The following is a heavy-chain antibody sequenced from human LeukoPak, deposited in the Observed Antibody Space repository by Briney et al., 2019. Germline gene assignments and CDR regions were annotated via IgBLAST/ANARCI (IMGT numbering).Heavy chain of an antibody. CDR1: GGSFSGYY. CDR2: INHSGST. J-gene: IGHJ4*02. D-gene: IGHD2-15*01. Sequence: SETLSLTCAVYGGSFSGYYWSWIRQPPGKGLEWIGEINHSGSTNYNPSLKSRVTISVDTSKNQFSLKLCSVTAADTAVYYCARRWWYLYYFDYWGQGTLVTVSS. CDR3: ARRWWYLYYFDY. V-gene: IGHV4-34*01.